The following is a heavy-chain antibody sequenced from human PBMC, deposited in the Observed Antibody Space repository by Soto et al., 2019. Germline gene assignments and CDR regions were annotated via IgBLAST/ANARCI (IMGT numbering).Heavy chain of an antibody. J-gene: IGHJ3*02. Sequence: GGSLRLPCAPSGFTFRRYSMNWVRQAPGNGLEGISYISSSSSTISYGDSVKGRFAISRDHAGNSLSLHMYSLRDADTAVYYCAGGMILTGCDTCGIWGRGRMVTV. D-gene: IGHD2-15*01. V-gene: IGHV3-48*02. CDR3: AGGMILTGCDTCGI. CDR1: GFTFRRYS. CDR2: ISSSSSTI.